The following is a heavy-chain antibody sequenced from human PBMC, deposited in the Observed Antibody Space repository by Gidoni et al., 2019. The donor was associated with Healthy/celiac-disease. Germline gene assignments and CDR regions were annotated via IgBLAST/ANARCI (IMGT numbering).Heavy chain of an antibody. V-gene: IGHV4-61*01. J-gene: IGHJ6*02. Sequence: QVQLQESGPGLVKPSETLSLTCTVSGGSVSSGSYYWSWIRQPPGKGLEWIGYIYYSGSTNYNPSLKSRVTISVDTSKNQFSLKLSSVTAADTAVYYCARVLPFNMVRENYYGMDVWGQGTTVTVSS. CDR2: IYYSGST. D-gene: IGHD3-10*01. CDR3: ARVLPFNMVRENYYGMDV. CDR1: GGSVSSGSYY.